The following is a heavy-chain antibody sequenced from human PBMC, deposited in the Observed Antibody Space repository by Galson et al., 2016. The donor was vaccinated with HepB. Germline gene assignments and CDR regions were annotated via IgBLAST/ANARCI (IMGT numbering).Heavy chain of an antibody. D-gene: IGHD6-19*01. V-gene: IGHV3-23*01. CDR3: ATWLSHHFDY. J-gene: IGHJ4*02. Sequence: SLRLSCAASGFTFRHYALSWVRQAPGKGLEWVSHIDGPTPNTHYADSVGGRFSIYRDNSRDTLYLQMDSLTAEDSAIYYCATWLSHHFDYWGQGTLVTVSS. CDR1: GFTFRHYA. CDR2: IDGPTPNT.